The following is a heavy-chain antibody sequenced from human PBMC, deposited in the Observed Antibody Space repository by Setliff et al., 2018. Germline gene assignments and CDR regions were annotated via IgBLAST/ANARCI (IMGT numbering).Heavy chain of an antibody. D-gene: IGHD3-22*01. CDR1: GYTFTSYG. V-gene: IGHV1-18*01. CDR3: ARTVYYDSSGYGV. J-gene: IGHJ4*02. Sequence: ASVKVSCKASGYTFTSYGISWVRQAPGQGLEWMGWISTYNGDTDYAQKLQDRLTMTTDTSTSTAYMELRSLRSDDTAVYYCARTVYYDSSGYGVWGQGTQVTVSS. CDR2: ISTYNGDT.